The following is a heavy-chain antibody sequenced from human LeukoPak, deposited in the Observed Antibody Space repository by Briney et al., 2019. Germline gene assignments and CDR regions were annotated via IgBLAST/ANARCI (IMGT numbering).Heavy chain of an antibody. CDR1: GYTFTGYY. D-gene: IGHD3-10*01. CDR3: ARGGTMVRGVIVGSDY. CDR2: INPNSGGT. J-gene: IGHJ4*02. V-gene: IGHV1-2*02. Sequence: ASVKVSCKASGYTFTGYYMHWVRQAPGQGLEWMGWINPNSGGTNYAQKFQGRVTMTRDTSISTAYMELSRLRSDDTAVYYCARGGTMVRGVIVGSDYWGQGTLVTVSS.